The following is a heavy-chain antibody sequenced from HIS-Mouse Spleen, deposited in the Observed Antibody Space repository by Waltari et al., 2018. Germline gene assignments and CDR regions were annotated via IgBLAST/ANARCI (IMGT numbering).Heavy chain of an antibody. J-gene: IGHJ4*02. CDR3: ARIAEGYTSGWYAFDY. Sequence: QVTLRESGPALVKPTQTLTLTCTFSGFPLSTSGRCVSWIRQPPGKALEWLARIDWDDDKYYSTSLKTRLTISKDTSKNQVVLTMTNMDPVDTATYYCARIAEGYTSGWYAFDYWGQGTLVTVSS. V-gene: IGHV2-70*15. CDR2: IDWDDDK. D-gene: IGHD6-19*01. CDR1: GFPLSTSGRC.